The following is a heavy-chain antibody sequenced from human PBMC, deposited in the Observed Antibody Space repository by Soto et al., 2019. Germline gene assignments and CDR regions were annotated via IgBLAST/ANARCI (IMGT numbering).Heavy chain of an antibody. CDR1: GDTFTFYS. D-gene: IGHD3-10*01. CDR3: ASSYGSGYRAFDY. J-gene: IGHJ4*02. V-gene: IGHV1-69*02. Sequence: QVQLVQSGAEVKRPGSSVKVSCKASGDTFTFYSINWVRLAPGLGLEWMGRINPILSMSNYAQRFQGRVTMTADKSTSTAYMELSSLRSEDTATYYCASSYGSGYRAFDYWGQGALVTVSS. CDR2: INPILSMS.